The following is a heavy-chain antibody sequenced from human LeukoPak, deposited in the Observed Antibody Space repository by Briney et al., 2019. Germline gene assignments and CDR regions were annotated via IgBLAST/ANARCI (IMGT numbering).Heavy chain of an antibody. Sequence: ASVKVSCKVSGYTLTELSMHWVRQAPGKGLEWMGGFDPEDGETIYAQKFQGRATMTEDTSTDTAYMELSSLRSEDTAVYYCATRPLLAGKNYGMDVWGQGTTVTVSS. CDR1: GYTLTELS. V-gene: IGHV1-24*01. CDR3: ATRPLLAGKNYGMDV. J-gene: IGHJ6*02. D-gene: IGHD2-15*01. CDR2: FDPEDGET.